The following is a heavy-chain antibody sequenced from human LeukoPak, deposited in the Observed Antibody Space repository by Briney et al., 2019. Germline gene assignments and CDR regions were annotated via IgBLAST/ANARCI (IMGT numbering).Heavy chain of an antibody. Sequence: GGSLRLSCAASGFTFSDYYMTWIRQAPGKGLEWVSSISTSSSYTNYADSVKGRFTISRDNAKNSLYLQMNSLRAKDTGVYYCARGLPRGYSISSGWFDPWGQGTLVTVSS. D-gene: IGHD6-6*01. CDR3: ARGLPRGYSISSGWFDP. V-gene: IGHV3-11*05. CDR1: GFTFSDYY. CDR2: ISTSSSYT. J-gene: IGHJ5*02.